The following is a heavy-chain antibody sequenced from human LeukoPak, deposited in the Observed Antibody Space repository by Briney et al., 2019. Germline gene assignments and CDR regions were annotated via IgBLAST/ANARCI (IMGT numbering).Heavy chain of an antibody. D-gene: IGHD3-16*02. J-gene: IGHJ4*02. CDR3: ARDVWAAGALGGLSL. CDR2: IKQDGSEK. Sequence: PGGSLRLSCAASGFIFSSYGMHWVRQAPGKGLVWVANIKQDGSEKYYVDSVKGRFTISRDNAKNSLYLQMNSLRAEDTAVYYCARDVWAAGALGGLSLWGQGTLVTVSS. V-gene: IGHV3-7*01. CDR1: GFIFSSYG.